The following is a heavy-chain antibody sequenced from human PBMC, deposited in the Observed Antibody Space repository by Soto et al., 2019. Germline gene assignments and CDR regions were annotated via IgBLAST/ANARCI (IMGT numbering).Heavy chain of an antibody. CDR2: ISYDSTKT. V-gene: IGHV3-30*03. Sequence: AGGSLRLSCAASGFTFNSYGMHWVRQGPGNGLEWVAFISYDSTKTYYADSVKGRFTISRDNSNSALYVQMNSLTGEDTAVYYCARTRSAWSDFHYYSLDVWGQGTTVPSP. D-gene: IGHD1-26*01. CDR1: GFTFNSYG. J-gene: IGHJ6*03. CDR3: ARTRSAWSDFHYYSLDV.